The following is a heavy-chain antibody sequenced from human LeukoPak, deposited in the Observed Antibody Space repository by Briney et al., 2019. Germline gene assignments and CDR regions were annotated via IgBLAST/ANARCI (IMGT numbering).Heavy chain of an antibody. CDR3: ARVSGNRGSYYYPRFNWFDP. CDR2: MNPNSGNT. V-gene: IGHV1-8*01. CDR1: GYTFTSYD. Sequence: ASVKVSCKASGYTFTSYDINWVRQATGQGLEWMGWMNPNSGNTGYAQKFQGRVTMARNTSISTAYMELSSLRSEDTAVYYCARVSGNRGSYYYPRFNWFDPWGQGTLVTVSS. D-gene: IGHD1-26*01. J-gene: IGHJ5*02.